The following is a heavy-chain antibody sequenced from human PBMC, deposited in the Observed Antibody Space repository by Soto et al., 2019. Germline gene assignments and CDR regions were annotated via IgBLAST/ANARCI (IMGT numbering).Heavy chain of an antibody. CDR1: GFTFGDYA. CDR3: TRSLGYCSSTSCPVLYYYGMDV. D-gene: IGHD2-2*01. V-gene: IGHV3-49*04. J-gene: IGHJ6*02. CDR2: IRSKAYGGTT. Sequence: PGGSLRLSCTASGFTFGDYAMSWVRQAPGKGLEGVGFIRSKAYGGTTEYAASVKGRLTISRDDSKSIAYLQMNSLKTEDPAVYYCTRSLGYCSSTSCPVLYYYGMDVWGQGTTVTVSS.